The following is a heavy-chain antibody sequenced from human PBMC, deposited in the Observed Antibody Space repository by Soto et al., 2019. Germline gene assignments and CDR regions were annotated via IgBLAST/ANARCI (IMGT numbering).Heavy chain of an antibody. CDR2: IYYSGRT. D-gene: IGHD3-22*01. J-gene: IGHJ5*02. CDR3: ARDYYDSSGPMWYNWFDP. CDR1: GGSISSGGYY. V-gene: IGHV4-31*03. Sequence: VQLQASGPGLVKPSQTLSLTCTVSGGSISSGGYYWSWIRQHPGKGLVWIGYIYYSGRTYYNPSLKRRVTISGDTAKNQCSRKRSSVTAADTAVYYCARDYYDSSGPMWYNWFDPWGQGTLVTVAS.